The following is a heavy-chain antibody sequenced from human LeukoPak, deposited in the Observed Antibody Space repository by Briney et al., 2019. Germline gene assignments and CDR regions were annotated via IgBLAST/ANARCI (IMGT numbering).Heavy chain of an antibody. V-gene: IGHV4-34*01. D-gene: IGHD4-23*01. Sequence: SETLSLTCAVYGGSFSGYYWSWIRPPPGKGLEWIGEINHSGSTNYNPSLKSRVTISVDTSKNQFSLKLSSVTAADTAVYYCARGLLRWTYYYYGMDVWGQGTTVTVSS. CDR2: INHSGST. CDR1: GGSFSGYY. CDR3: ARGLLRWTYYYYGMDV. J-gene: IGHJ6*02.